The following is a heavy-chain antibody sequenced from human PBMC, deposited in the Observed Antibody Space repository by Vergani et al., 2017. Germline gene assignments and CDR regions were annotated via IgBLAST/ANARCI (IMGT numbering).Heavy chain of an antibody. J-gene: IGHJ3*01. CDR2: VYWNDDE. V-gene: IGHV2-5*01. CDR3: VHRLGYFDWDGAFDV. D-gene: IGHD3-9*01. Sequence: QITLRESGPTLVKPTQTLTLTCTFSGFSLTTGGEGVGWIRQPPGRALEWLAFVYWNDDERYSPSLKGRVTITKDTSKNEVILTMATMDPVDTATYYCVHRLGYFDWDGAFDVWGPGTMVTVSS. CDR1: GFSLTTGGEG.